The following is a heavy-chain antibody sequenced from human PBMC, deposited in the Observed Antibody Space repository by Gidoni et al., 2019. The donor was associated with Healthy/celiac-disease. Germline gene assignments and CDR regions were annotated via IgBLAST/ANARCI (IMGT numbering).Heavy chain of an antibody. CDR3: ARGGITIFGVVKIYYYYYMDV. Sequence: QVQLVESGGGVVQPGRSLRLSCAASGFPFRSYGMHWVRQAPGKGLEWVAVIWYDGSNKYYADAVKGRFTISRDNSKNTLYLQMNSLRAEDTAVYYCARGGITIFGVVKIYYYYYMDVWGKGTTVTVSS. D-gene: IGHD3-3*01. J-gene: IGHJ6*03. CDR2: IWYDGSNK. V-gene: IGHV3-33*01. CDR1: GFPFRSYG.